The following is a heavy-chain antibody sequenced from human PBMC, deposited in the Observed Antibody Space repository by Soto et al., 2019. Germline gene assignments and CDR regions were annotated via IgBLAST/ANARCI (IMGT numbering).Heavy chain of an antibody. D-gene: IGHD2-15*01. J-gene: IGHJ6*02. CDR1: GGSISSGGYY. CDR2: IYYSGST. Sequence: QVQLQESGPGLVKPSQTLSLTCTVSGGSISSGGYYWSWIRQHPGKGLEWIGYIYYSGSTYYNPSLKSRVTISVITSKNQFSLKMSSVTAADTAVYYCARDRYGVVVVAATFMDVWGQGTTVTVSS. CDR3: ARDRYGVVVVAATFMDV. V-gene: IGHV4-31*03.